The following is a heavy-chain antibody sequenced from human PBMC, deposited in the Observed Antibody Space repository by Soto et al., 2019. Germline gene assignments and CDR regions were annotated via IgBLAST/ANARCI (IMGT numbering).Heavy chain of an antibody. V-gene: IGHV3-74*01. Sequence: EVQLVESGGDLVQRGGSLRLSCAASGFPFSSYWMHWVRHTPGKGLDWVARISGGGVTTYYADAVTGLFTVSRDNAKNTLSLQISGLRAEDTAVYYCAREYYGLLTGYYTDYWGQGTLVSVSS. CDR2: ISGGGVTT. J-gene: IGHJ4*02. CDR3: AREYYGLLTGYYTDY. D-gene: IGHD3-9*01. CDR1: GFPFSSYW.